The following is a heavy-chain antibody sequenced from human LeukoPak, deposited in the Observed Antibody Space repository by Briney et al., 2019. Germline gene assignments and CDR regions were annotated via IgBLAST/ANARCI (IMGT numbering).Heavy chain of an antibody. J-gene: IGHJ4*02. CDR1: GFTVSSNY. D-gene: IGHD4-17*01. CDR2: IYSGGST. V-gene: IGHV3-53*01. CDR3: ARHLLYGDYAGFDY. Sequence: PGGSLRLSCAASGFTVSSNYMSWVRQAPGKGLEWVSVIYSGGSTYYADSVKGRFTISRDNSKNTLYLQVNSLRAEDTAVYYCARHLLYGDYAGFDYWGQGTLVTVSS.